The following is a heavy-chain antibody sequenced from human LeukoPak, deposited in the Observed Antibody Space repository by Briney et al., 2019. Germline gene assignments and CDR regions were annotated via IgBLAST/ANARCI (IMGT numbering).Heavy chain of an antibody. CDR3: ARAPKNDAYDI. CDR1: GYTFTGNN. Sequence: ASVKVSCKASGYTFTGNNINWERQAPGQGLEWVGWINPNSGDTHSAQNFQGRVTMTRDTSISTASMDLSRLRSDDTAVYFCARAPKNDAYDIWGRGAMVTVSS. V-gene: IGHV1-2*02. J-gene: IGHJ3*02. CDR2: INPNSGDT.